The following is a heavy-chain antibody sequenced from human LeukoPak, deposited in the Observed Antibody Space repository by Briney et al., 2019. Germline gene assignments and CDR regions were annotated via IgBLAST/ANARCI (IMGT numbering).Heavy chain of an antibody. V-gene: IGHV3-33*06. CDR1: GFTFSRYG. CDR2: IWYDGSNK. J-gene: IGHJ4*02. Sequence: GGSLRLSCAASGFTFSRYGMHWVRQAPGKGLEWVAVIWYDGSNKYYADSVKGRFTISRDNSKNTLYLQMNSLRAEDTAVYYCAKATYYYDSSGYDYWGQGTLVTVSS. D-gene: IGHD3-22*01. CDR3: AKATYYYDSSGYDY.